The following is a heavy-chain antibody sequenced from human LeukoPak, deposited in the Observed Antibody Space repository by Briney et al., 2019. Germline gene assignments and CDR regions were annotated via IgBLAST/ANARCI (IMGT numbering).Heavy chain of an antibody. V-gene: IGHV3-53*01. D-gene: IGHD5-18*01. CDR3: ATRYSFNYLGY. J-gene: IGHJ4*02. Sequence: GGSLRLSCAASGFSVSSNAMTWVRQAPGKGLEWVSSLDGGGSTYNADSVKGRFTISRDNSENTLYPQMNSLRAEDTAVYYCATRYSFNYLGYWGQGTLVTVSS. CDR1: GFSVSSNA. CDR2: LDGGGST.